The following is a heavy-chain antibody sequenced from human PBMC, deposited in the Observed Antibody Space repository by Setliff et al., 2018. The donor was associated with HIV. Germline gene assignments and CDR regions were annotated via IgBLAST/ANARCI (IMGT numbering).Heavy chain of an antibody. CDR3: AREERYYDGKGALDY. J-gene: IGHJ4*02. CDR1: GGTFSRYG. D-gene: IGHD3-22*01. Sequence: GASVKVSCKASGGTFSRYGINWVRQAPGQGLEWMGGIIPSFGTPNNAQKFQGRVTITMDESTSAAYMELSSLRSEDTAVYYCAREERYYDGKGALDYWGQGMLVTVSS. CDR2: IIPSFGTP. V-gene: IGHV1-69*05.